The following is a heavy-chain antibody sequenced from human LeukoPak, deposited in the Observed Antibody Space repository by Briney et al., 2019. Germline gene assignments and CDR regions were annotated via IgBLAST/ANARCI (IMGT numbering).Heavy chain of an antibody. J-gene: IGHJ4*02. CDR3: ARSKGVYYYDSSGYYFDY. D-gene: IGHD3-22*01. CDR1: GFTFSSYA. V-gene: IGHV3-30-3*01. Sequence: GGSLRLSCAASGFTFSSYAMHWVRQAPGKGLEWVAVISYDGSNKYYADSVKGRFTISRDNSKNTLYLQMNSLRAEDTAVYYCARSKGVYYYDSSGYYFDYWGQGTLVAVSS. CDR2: ISYDGSNK.